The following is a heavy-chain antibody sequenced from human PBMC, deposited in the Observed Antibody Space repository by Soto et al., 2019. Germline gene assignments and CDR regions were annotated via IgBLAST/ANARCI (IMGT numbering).Heavy chain of an antibody. CDR3: ARGSTWDPSWFDP. V-gene: IGHV4-34*01. Sequence: QVQLQQWGAGLLKPSETLSLTCAVYGGSFSGYYWSWIRQAPGKGLEWIGEIDHSGSTNYNSSLKSRVSISVDTSKNQFSLKLNSVTAADTAVYYCARGSTWDPSWFDPWGQGTLVTVSS. CDR2: IDHSGST. CDR1: GGSFSGYY. D-gene: IGHD1-26*01. J-gene: IGHJ5*02.